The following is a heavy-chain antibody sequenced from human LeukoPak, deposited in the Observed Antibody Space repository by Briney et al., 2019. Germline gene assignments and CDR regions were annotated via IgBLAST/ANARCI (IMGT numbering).Heavy chain of an antibody. Sequence: PGGSLRLSCAASGFTFSSYGLSWVRQAPGKGLEWVSTISGSGNSRYYGDSVKGRFTISRDNPKNTLYLQMNSLRAEDTAVYYCAKDVDQYYFDYWGQGTLVTVSS. V-gene: IGHV3-23*01. CDR2: ISGSGNSR. CDR3: AKDVDQYYFDY. CDR1: GFTFSSYG. J-gene: IGHJ4*02. D-gene: IGHD2-15*01.